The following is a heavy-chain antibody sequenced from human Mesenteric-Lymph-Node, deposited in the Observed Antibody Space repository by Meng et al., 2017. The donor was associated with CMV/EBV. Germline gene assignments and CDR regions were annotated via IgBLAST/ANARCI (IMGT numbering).Heavy chain of an antibody. CDR2: ISGSGGST. D-gene: IGHD1-26*01. J-gene: IGHJ3*02. Sequence: GESLKISCAASGFTFSSYAMSWVRQAPGKGLEWVSAISGSGGSTYYADSVKGRFTISRDNSKNTLYLQMNSLRAEDTAVYYCARFSGSPDAFDIWGQGTMVTVSS. CDR1: GFTFSSYA. CDR3: ARFSGSPDAFDI. V-gene: IGHV3-23*01.